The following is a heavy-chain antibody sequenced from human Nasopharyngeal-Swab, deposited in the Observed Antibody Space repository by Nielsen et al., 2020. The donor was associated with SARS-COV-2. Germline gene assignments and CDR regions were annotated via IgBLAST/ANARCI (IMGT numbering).Heavy chain of an antibody. CDR2: INPSGGST. D-gene: IGHD1-26*01. CDR1: GYTFTSYY. CDR3: ARLLGATDAFDI. V-gene: IGHV1-46*01. J-gene: IGHJ3*02. Sequence: ASVKVSCKASGYTFTSYYMHWVRQAPGQGLEWMGIINPSGGSTNYAQKFQGRVTMTRNTSISTAYMELSSLRSEDTAVYYCARLLGATDAFDIWGQGTMVTVSS.